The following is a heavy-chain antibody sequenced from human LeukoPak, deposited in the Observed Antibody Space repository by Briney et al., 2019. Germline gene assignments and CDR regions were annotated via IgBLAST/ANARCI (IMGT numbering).Heavy chain of an antibody. J-gene: IGHJ4*02. V-gene: IGHV3-23*01. Sequence: GGSLRLSCAASGFTFSPQGMSWVRQAPGKGLEWVSGVSGSGSTTYYADSVKGRFTISRDNAKNALYLQMNSLRAEDTAVYFCARDYVYAFDYWGQGTLVTVSS. CDR2: VSGSGSTT. CDR1: GFTFSPQG. CDR3: ARDYVYAFDY. D-gene: IGHD2/OR15-2a*01.